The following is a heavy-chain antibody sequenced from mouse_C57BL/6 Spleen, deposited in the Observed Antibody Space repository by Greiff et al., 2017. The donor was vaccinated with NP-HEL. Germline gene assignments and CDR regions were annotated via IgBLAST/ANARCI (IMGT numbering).Heavy chain of an antibody. CDR2: ISDGGSYT. CDR3: ARGGLRPAWFAY. V-gene: IGHV5-4*01. Sequence: EVQWVESGGGLVKPGGSLKLSCAASGFTFSSYAMSWVRQTPEKRLEWVATISDGGSYTYYPDNVKGRFTISRDNAKNNLYLQMSHLKSEDTAMYYCARGGLRPAWFAYWGQGTLVTVSA. CDR1: GFTFSSYA. J-gene: IGHJ3*01. D-gene: IGHD2-4*01.